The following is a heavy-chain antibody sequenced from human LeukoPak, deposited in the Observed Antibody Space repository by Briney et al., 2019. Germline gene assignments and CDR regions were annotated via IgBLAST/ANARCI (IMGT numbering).Heavy chain of an antibody. D-gene: IGHD4-17*01. Sequence: SETLSLTCTVSGGSISSGGYYWSWIRQPPGKGLEWIGEINHSGSTNYNPSLKSRVTISVDTSKNQFSLKLSSVTAADTAVYYCARGYGDGDYGASYWGQGTLVTVSS. V-gene: IGHV4-39*07. CDR1: GGSISSGGYY. CDR2: INHSGST. J-gene: IGHJ4*02. CDR3: ARGYGDGDYGASY.